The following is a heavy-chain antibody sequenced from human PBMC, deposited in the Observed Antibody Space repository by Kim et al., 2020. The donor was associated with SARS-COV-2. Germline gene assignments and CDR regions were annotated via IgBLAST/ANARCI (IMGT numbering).Heavy chain of an antibody. D-gene: IGHD2-8*01. CDR1: GFIFSTYA. CDR2: ITGRDITT. J-gene: IGHJ4*01. CDR3: AIGHCTNNVCPEGGY. Sequence: GGSLRLSCAASGFIFSTYAMSWVRQAPGKGLEWVSTITGRDITTYYANSVKGRFTISRDNSKSTLFLQMNSLRVEDTAVYYCAIGHCTNNVCPEGGYWG. V-gene: IGHV3-23*01.